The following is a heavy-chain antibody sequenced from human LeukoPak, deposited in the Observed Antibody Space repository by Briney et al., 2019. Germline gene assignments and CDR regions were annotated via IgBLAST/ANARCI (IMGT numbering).Heavy chain of an antibody. CDR1: GWSFSGYY. CDR3: ARGGFGRGPRRRDASDI. J-gene: IGHJ3*02. CDR2: INHSGSN. Sequence: AETLSLTCAVYGWSFSGYYWSWIRQPPGKGLEWIGEINHSGSNKYNPSLKGRVAISVDKSKNQFSLKLSSVTVAETAVYYCARGGFGRGPRRRDASDIWGQGTMVTVSS. D-gene: IGHD2-15*01. V-gene: IGHV4-34*01.